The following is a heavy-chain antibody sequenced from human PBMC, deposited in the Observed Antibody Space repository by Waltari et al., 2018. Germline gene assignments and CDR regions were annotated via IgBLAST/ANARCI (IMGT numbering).Heavy chain of an antibody. CDR2: MNPNSGNT. CDR3: ARTRGDGYCSGGSCYLLGY. CDR1: GYTFTSYD. V-gene: IGHV1-8*01. Sequence: QVQLVQSGAEVKKPGASVKVYCKASGYTFTSYDINWVRQATGQGLEWMGWMNPNSGNTGYAQKFQGRVTMTRNTSISTAYMELSSLRSDDTAVYYCARTRGDGYCSGGSCYLLGYWGQGTLVTVSS. J-gene: IGHJ4*02. D-gene: IGHD2-15*01.